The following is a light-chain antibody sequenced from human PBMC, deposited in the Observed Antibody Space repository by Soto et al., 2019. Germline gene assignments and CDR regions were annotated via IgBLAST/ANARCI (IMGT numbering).Light chain of an antibody. CDR1: QTTSSW. Sequence: DIQMTQSPSTLSASVGDRVIITCRASQTTSSWLAWYQQKPGEAPNLLIYDTSSLQSGVPSRFSGSGSGTEFTLTISSPQPDDFATYYCQQYNSFPFTFGQGTKVDIK. CDR2: DTS. V-gene: IGKV1-5*01. J-gene: IGKJ2*01. CDR3: QQYNSFPFT.